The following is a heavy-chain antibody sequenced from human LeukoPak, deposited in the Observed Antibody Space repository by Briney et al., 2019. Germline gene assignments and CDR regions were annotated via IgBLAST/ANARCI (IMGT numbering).Heavy chain of an antibody. D-gene: IGHD5-24*01. CDR1: GYTFTNYA. CDR3: AREREETYXXXXXXFD. CDR2: INTNNGNT. Sequence: GASVKVSCKASGYTFTNYAFSWVRQAPRQGLEWMGWINTNNGNTNYVKRLQGRVTMTTDTSTTTAYMELRSLISDDTAVYYCAREREETYXXXXXXFD. J-gene: IGHJ4*01. V-gene: IGHV1-18*01.